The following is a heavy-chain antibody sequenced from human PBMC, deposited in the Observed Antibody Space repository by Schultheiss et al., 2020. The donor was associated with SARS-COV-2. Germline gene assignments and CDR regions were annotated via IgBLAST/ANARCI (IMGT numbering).Heavy chain of an antibody. V-gene: IGHV3-33*01. CDR3: ARDPLSSSSADDAFDI. CDR1: GFTFSSYG. CDR2: IWYDGSNK. J-gene: IGHJ3*02. D-gene: IGHD6-6*01. Sequence: GGSLRLSCAASGFTFSSYGMHWVRQAPGKGLEWVAVIWYDGSNKYYADSVKGRFTISRDNSKNTLYLQMNSLRAEDTAVYYCARDPLSSSSADDAFDIWGQGTMVTVSS.